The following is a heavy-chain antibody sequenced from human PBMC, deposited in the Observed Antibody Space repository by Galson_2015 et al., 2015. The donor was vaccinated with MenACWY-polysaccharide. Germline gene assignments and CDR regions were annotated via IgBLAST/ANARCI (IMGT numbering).Heavy chain of an antibody. D-gene: IGHD6-19*01. Sequence: SVKVSCKASGYTFSNYGVSWLRQAPGQGLEWTGWIAVSSGFTNYAQKLQGRVTMTTDTSTSTAYMELRSLRSDDTATYYCARDRSTGWYVYWGQGTLVTVSS. V-gene: IGHV1-18*01. CDR1: GYTFSNYG. J-gene: IGHJ4*02. CDR3: ARDRSTGWYVY. CDR2: IAVSSGFT.